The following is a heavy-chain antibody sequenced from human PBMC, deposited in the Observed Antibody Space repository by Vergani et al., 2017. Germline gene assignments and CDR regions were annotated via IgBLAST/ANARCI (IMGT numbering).Heavy chain of an antibody. CDR1: GGTFSSYT. CDR3: ARDLVIAARPNGY. V-gene: IGHV1-69*08. J-gene: IGHJ4*02. D-gene: IGHD6-6*01. Sequence: QVQLVQSGAEVKKPGSSVKVSCKASGGTFSSYTISWVRQAPGQGLEWMGRIIPILGIANYAQKFQGRVTITADKSTSTAYMELSSLRSEDTAVYYCARDLVIAARPNGYWGQGTLVTVSS. CDR2: IIPILGIA.